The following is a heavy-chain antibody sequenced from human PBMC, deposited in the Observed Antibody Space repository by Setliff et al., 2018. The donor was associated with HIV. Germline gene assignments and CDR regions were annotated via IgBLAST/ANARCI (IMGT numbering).Heavy chain of an antibody. J-gene: IGHJ4*02. CDR2: MWYDGSNK. D-gene: IGHD1-20*01. CDR3: ARNRRIDY. Sequence: PGGSLRLSCAASGFTFSSYGMHWVRQAPGKGLEWVAVMWYDGSNKYYADSVKGRFTISRDNTKNSLYLQMNSLRAEDTAVYYCARNRRIDYWGQGTLVTVSS. V-gene: IGHV3-33*01. CDR1: GFTFSSYG.